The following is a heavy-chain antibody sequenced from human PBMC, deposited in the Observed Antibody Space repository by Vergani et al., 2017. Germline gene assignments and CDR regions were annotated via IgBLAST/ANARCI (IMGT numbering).Heavy chain of an antibody. Sequence: QLQLQESGSGLVKPSQTLSLTCAVSGGSISSGGYSWSWIRQPPGKGLEWIGYIYHSGSTYYNPSLKSRVTISVDRSKNQFSLKLSSVTAADTAVYYCASTYDSSGNGPHLDYWGQGTLVTVSS. V-gene: IGHV4-30-2*01. CDR3: ASTYDSSGNGPHLDY. J-gene: IGHJ4*02. CDR1: GGSISSGGYS. CDR2: IYHSGST. D-gene: IGHD3-22*01.